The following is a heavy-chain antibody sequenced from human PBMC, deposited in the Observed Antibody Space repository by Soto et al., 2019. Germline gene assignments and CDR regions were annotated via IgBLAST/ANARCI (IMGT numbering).Heavy chain of an antibody. D-gene: IGHD3-9*01. CDR1: GFSLNTRGVG. Sequence: QITLKESGPTLVKPTQTLTLTCTFSGFSLNTRGVGVGWIRQPPGKALEWLALISWDGEKRYSTSLKSRLTITKATSAHQVVLTMTNVAPVETATYYCAHSRGDLSTGPYSVDYWGQGTLVTASS. CDR3: AHSRGDLSTGPYSVDY. CDR2: ISWDGEK. J-gene: IGHJ4*02. V-gene: IGHV2-5*02.